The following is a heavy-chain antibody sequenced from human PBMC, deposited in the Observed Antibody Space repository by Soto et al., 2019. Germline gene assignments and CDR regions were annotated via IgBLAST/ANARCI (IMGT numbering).Heavy chain of an antibody. Sequence: QMQLVQSGAEVKKAGSSVKVSCKASGGNFKNYAIAWVRLAPGQGLEWMGDFTPILGTANYAEAFQGRLTITADESRTTAYMELTRVTSEDTATYFCARGEGYYDSSGLEYYHGMDVWGQGTTLTVS. CDR3: ARGEGYYDSSGLEYYHGMDV. J-gene: IGHJ6*02. CDR1: GGNFKNYA. V-gene: IGHV1-69*01. CDR2: FTPILGTA. D-gene: IGHD3-22*01.